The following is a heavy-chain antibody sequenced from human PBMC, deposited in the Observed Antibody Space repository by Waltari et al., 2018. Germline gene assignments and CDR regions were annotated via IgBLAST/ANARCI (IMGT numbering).Heavy chain of an antibody. J-gene: IGHJ5*02. V-gene: IGHV4-38-2*01. Sequence: QVQLQESGPGLVKPSETLSLTCAVSGYSISSGYYWGWIRQPPGKGLEWIGSIYHSGSTYYNPSLKSRVTISVDTSKNQFSLKLSSVTASDTAVYYCARQGDGTVTPFDPWGQGTLVTVSS. CDR2: IYHSGST. D-gene: IGHD4-4*01. CDR1: GYSISSGYY. CDR3: ARQGDGTVTPFDP.